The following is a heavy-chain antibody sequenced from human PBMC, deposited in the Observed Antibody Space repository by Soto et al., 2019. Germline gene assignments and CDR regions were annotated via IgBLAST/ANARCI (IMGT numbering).Heavy chain of an antibody. V-gene: IGHV4-39*01. CDR3: EISSGKLLWFGEHFSGSGFDH. J-gene: IGHJ5*02. D-gene: IGHD3-10*01. CDR2: IYYTGST. Sequence: PSETLSLTCTVSGVSITSGTYYWGWIRQPPGKGLEWIGTIYYTGSTYYDPSLKSRVTISVDTSKNQFSLKLTSVTAADTAVYYSEISSGKLLWFGEHFSGSGFDHWGQGTLVTVSS. CDR1: GVSITSGTYY.